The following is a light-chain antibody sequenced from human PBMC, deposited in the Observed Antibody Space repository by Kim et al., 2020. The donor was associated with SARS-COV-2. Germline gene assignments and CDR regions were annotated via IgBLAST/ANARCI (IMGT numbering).Light chain of an antibody. CDR1: ELGDKY. V-gene: IGLV3-1*01. CDR2: QDN. Sequence: PGQTAGITCSGYELGDKYVSWYRQKPGQATVVVIYQDNQRPSGFPERFSGSNSGNTATLTISGTQAMDEADYYCQAWDSSTHNYVFGAGTKVTVL. J-gene: IGLJ1*01. CDR3: QAWDSSTHNYV.